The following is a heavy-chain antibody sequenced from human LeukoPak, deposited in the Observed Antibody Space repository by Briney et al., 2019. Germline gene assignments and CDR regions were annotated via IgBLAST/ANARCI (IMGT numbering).Heavy chain of an antibody. CDR2: IYISGST. CDR3: ARYSGSYPD. J-gene: IGHJ4*02. D-gene: IGHD1-26*01. CDR1: GGSISTYY. Sequence: SQTLSLTCTVSGGSISTYYWTWIRQPAGKGLEWTGRIYISGSTNNNPSLKSRVTMSVDTSKNQFSLKLSSVTAADTAVYYCARYSGSYPDWGQGILVTVSS. V-gene: IGHV4-4*07.